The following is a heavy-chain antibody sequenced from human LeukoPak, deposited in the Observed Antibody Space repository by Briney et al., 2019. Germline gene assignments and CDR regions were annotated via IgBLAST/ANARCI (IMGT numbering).Heavy chain of an antibody. V-gene: IGHV3-23*01. D-gene: IGHD1-26*01. CDR3: AKRIVGAPYAFDI. Sequence: PGGSLRLSCAAFGFTFSSYAMSWVRQAPGKGLEWVSAITGSGGTTYYADPVKGRFTISRDNSKSTLYLQMNSLRAEDTAVYYCAKRIVGAPYAFDIWGQGTMVTVSS. CDR2: ITGSGGTT. CDR1: GFTFSSYA. J-gene: IGHJ3*02.